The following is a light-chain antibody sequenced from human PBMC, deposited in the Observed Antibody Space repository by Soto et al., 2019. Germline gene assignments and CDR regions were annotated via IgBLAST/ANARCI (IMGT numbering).Light chain of an antibody. CDR3: SPYAADTNFV. CDR1: SIDVGGYNS. CDR2: EVS. V-gene: IGLV2-8*01. Sequence: QSALTQPPSASGSSGPSVTISCAGNSIDVGGYNSVSWYQQYPGKVPKLIIYEVSKRPSGVPDRFSGSKSGSTASLTVSGLQTDDEDDYYCSPYAADTNFVFGPSTKVTV. J-gene: IGLJ1*01.